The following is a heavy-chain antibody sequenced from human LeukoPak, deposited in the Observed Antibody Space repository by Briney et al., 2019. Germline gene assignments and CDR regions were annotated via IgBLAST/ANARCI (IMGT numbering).Heavy chain of an antibody. D-gene: IGHD6-6*01. CDR2: IRSKANSYAT. CDR1: GFTFSGSA. CDR3: IRAALGEYYYYGQDV. V-gene: IGHV3-73*01. Sequence: GGSLRLSCAASGFTFSGSAMHWVRQASGKGLEWVGRIRSKANSYATAYAASVKGRFTTSRDDSKNTAYLQMNSLKTEETAVYYCIRAALGEYYYYGQDVWGQGTTVTVSS. J-gene: IGHJ6*02.